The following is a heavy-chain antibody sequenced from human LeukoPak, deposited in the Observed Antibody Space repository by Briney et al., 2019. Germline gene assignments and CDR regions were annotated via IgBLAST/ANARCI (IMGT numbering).Heavy chain of an antibody. V-gene: IGHV1-2*02. J-gene: IGHJ6*03. Sequence: ASVKVSCKTSGYNFNQYYLHWVRQVPGQGLEWMGWINPITGDTTYAQRFQGRVTLTRDRSITTAYMELSSLTSDDTAVYYCARDRSLKVYHMDVWGRGTTVTISS. CDR2: INPITGDT. CDR3: ARDRSLKVYHMDV. CDR1: GYNFNQYY.